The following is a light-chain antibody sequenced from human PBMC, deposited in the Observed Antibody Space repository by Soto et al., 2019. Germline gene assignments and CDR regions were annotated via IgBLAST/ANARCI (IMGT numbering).Light chain of an antibody. V-gene: IGLV1-40*01. CDR1: SSNIGAGFD. CDR2: ENT. Sequence: QSSLAHPPSLSGAPGQRVTISCTGSSSNIGAGFDVHWYQQLPGTAPKLLIFENTDRPSGVPDRFSGSKSGTSASLAITGLQAEDAADYYCHSYDSSLSGWVFGGGTKVTGL. CDR3: HSYDSSLSGWV. J-gene: IGLJ3*02.